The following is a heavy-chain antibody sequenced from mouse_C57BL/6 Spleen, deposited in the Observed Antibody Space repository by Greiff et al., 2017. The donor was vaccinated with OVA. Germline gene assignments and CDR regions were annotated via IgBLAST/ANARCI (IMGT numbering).Heavy chain of an antibody. V-gene: IGHV1-72*01. D-gene: IGHD4-1*01. CDR3: AREGWDGGFAY. J-gene: IGHJ3*01. CDR2: IDPNSGGT. Sequence: QVQLQQPGAELVKPGASVKLSCKASGYTFTSYWMHWVKQRPGRGLEWIGRIDPNSGGTKYNEKFKSKATLTVDKPSSTAYMQLISLTAEDSAVYYCAREGWDGGFAYWGQGTLVTVSA. CDR1: GYTFTSYW.